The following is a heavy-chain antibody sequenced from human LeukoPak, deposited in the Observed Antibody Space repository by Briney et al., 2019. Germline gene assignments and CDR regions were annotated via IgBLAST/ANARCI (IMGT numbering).Heavy chain of an antibody. Sequence: PSETLSLPCTVSGGSISSYYWSWIRQPPGKGLEWIGYIYYSGSTNYNPSLKSRVTISVDTSKNQFSLKLSSVTAADTAVYYCAGTSGYSYGPDYWGQGTLVTVSS. CDR1: GGSISSYY. CDR3: AGTSGYSYGPDY. V-gene: IGHV4-59*08. J-gene: IGHJ4*02. CDR2: IYYSGST. D-gene: IGHD5-18*01.